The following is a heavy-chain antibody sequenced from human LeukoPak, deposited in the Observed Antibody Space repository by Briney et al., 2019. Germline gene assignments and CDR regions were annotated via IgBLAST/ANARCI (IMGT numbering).Heavy chain of an antibody. CDR2: INSDGSST. Sequence: GGSLRLSCAASGFTFSSYWMHWVRQAPGKGLVWVSRINSDGSSTSYADSVKGRFTISRDNAKNTLYLQMNSLRAEDTAVYYCARAPGAGWFDPWGQGTLVTVSS. J-gene: IGHJ5*02. CDR3: ARAPGAGWFDP. V-gene: IGHV3-74*01. CDR1: GFTFSSYW.